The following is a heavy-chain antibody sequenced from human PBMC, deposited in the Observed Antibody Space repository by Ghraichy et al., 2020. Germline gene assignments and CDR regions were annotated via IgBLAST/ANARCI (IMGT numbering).Heavy chain of an antibody. D-gene: IGHD2-15*01. Sequence: GGSLRLSCAASGFTFSSYGMHWVRQAPGKGLEWVAVIWYDGSNKYYADSVKGRFTISRDNSKNTLYLQMNSLRAEDTAVYYCARGRYCSGGSCYSAYYYGMDVWGQGTTVTVSS. J-gene: IGHJ6*02. CDR1: GFTFSSYG. V-gene: IGHV3-33*01. CDR2: IWYDGSNK. CDR3: ARGRYCSGGSCYSAYYYGMDV.